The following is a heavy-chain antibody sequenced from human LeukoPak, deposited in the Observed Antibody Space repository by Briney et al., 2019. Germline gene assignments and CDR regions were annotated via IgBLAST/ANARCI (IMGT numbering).Heavy chain of an antibody. CDR1: GFTFSGYA. D-gene: IGHD6-13*01. CDR3: TRRMYSSDY. Sequence: GGSLKLSCAASGFTFSGYAMHWVRQASGKGLEWVGRIRSKANSYATAYAASVKGRFTTSRDESKNTAYLQMDSLKTEDTAVYYCTRRMYSSDYWGQGTRVTVSS. V-gene: IGHV3-73*01. J-gene: IGHJ4*02. CDR2: IRSKANSYAT.